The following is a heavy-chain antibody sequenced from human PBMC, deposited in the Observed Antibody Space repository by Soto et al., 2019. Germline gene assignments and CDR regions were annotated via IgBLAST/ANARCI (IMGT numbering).Heavy chain of an antibody. CDR2: IIPIFGTA. V-gene: IGHV1-69*13. CDR3: ARDRGIAVAGIVDY. D-gene: IGHD6-19*01. J-gene: IGHJ4*02. CDR1: GGTFSSYA. Sequence: SVKVSCKASGGTFSSYAISWVRQAPGQGLEWMGGIIPIFGTANYAQKFQGRVTITADESTSTAYMELSSLRSEDTAVYYCARDRGIAVAGIVDYWGQGTLVTVSS.